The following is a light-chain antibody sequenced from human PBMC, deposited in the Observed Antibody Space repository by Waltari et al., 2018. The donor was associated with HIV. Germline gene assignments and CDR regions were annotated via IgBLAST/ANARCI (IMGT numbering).Light chain of an antibody. CDR3: SSFTTSNTLL. Sequence: QSALTQPASVSGSPGQSITVSCPGTIRDLGSYNYVSWYQQTPGTAPKLVIYEVNNRPSGISNRFSGSKSGTTASLTISGLQTEDEAHYYCSSFTTSNTLLFGGGTKVTVL. J-gene: IGLJ2*01. CDR2: EVN. CDR1: IRDLGSYNY. V-gene: IGLV2-14*01.